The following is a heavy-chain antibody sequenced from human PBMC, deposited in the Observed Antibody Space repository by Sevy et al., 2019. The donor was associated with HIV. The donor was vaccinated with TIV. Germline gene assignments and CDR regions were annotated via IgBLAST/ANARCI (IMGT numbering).Heavy chain of an antibody. D-gene: IGHD4-17*01. CDR2: SSYDGGNI. CDR1: GVSFSNAW. CDR3: ARDFYEFGDPRGLDY. J-gene: IGHJ4*02. V-gene: IGHV3-30-3*01. Sequence: GGSLRLSCAASGVSFSNAWMNWVRQAPGKGLEWVAVSSYDGGNIYYADSVQGRFTVSRDNSKNTLYLQMNSLRPEDTAMYYCARDFYEFGDPRGLDYWGQGVLVTVSS.